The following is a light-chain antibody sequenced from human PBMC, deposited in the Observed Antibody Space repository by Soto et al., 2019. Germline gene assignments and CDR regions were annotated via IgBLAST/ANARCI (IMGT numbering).Light chain of an antibody. CDR2: WAS. Sequence: DIVMTQSPDSLAVSLGERATINCKSSQSVFYSSTKKNYLAWYQQKPGQPPKLLIYWASTRESGVPDRFSGSGSRTEFTLTISSLQAEDVAVYFCQEYYGDTWTFGQGTRVEIK. V-gene: IGKV4-1*01. CDR1: QSVFYSSTKKNY. CDR3: QEYYGDTWT. J-gene: IGKJ1*01.